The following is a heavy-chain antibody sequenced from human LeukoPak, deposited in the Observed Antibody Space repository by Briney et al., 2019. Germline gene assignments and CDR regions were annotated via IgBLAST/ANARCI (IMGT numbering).Heavy chain of an antibody. CDR1: GFTFSSYW. V-gene: IGHV3-74*01. D-gene: IGHD1-26*01. CDR2: VNSDGSTA. CDR3: ARGYSGTYRFDY. J-gene: IGHJ4*02. Sequence: GGSLRLSCAASGFTFSSYWMFWVRQFPGKGLVWVSRVNSDGSTATYADSVKGRFTISRDNAKNTLYLQMISLRAEDTAVYYCARGYSGTYRFDYWGQGILVTVSS.